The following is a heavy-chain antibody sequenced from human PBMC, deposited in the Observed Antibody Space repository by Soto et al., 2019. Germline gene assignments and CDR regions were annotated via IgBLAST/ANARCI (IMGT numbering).Heavy chain of an antibody. CDR2: IWYDGSNK. V-gene: IGHV3-33*01. CDR3: GRDLGVGEMATITGGGFDY. Sequence: QVQLVESGGGVVQPGRSLRLSCAASGFTFSSYGMHWVRQAPGKGLEWVAVIWYDGSNKYYADSVKGRFTISRDNSKNTLYLQMNSLRAEDTAVYYCGRDLGVGEMATITGGGFDYWGQGTLVTVSS. D-gene: IGHD5-12*01. J-gene: IGHJ4*02. CDR1: GFTFSSYG.